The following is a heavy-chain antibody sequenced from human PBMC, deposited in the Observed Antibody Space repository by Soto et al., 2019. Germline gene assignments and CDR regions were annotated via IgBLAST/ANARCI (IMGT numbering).Heavy chain of an antibody. CDR3: ATVHSTSRSFDY. Sequence: SLRLSFAASGLNFSILAMSWVRRSPGKGLEWVSTTGYSRLTTYYADSVKGRFTASRDNSKNTLDLQMSSLRAEDTAVYYCATVHSTSRSFDYWGQGTLVTVSS. J-gene: IGHJ4*02. V-gene: IGHV3-23*01. CDR2: TGYSRLTT. D-gene: IGHD6-6*01. CDR1: GLNFSILA.